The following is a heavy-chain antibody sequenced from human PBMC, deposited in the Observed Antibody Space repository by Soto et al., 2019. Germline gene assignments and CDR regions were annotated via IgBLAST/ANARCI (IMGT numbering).Heavy chain of an antibody. Sequence: VQLVQSGAEVKKPGSSVQVSCKTYGGSFSDYAINWVRQAPGQGLEWMGGIIPMYGIANYAPKFQGRVTITADESTRTAYMEVSSLRSEDTALFYCARGYRHGYFYALDVWGQGTTVTVSS. CDR1: GGSFSDYA. J-gene: IGHJ6*02. D-gene: IGHD5-18*01. CDR3: ARGYRHGYFYALDV. V-gene: IGHV1-69*01. CDR2: IIPMYGIA.